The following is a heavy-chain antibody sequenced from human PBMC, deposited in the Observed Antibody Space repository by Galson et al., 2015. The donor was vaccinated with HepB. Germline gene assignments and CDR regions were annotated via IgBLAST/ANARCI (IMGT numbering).Heavy chain of an antibody. CDR1: GFSFSDYW. J-gene: IGHJ5*02. Sequence: SLRLSCAVSGFSFSDYWMSWVRQSPGKGLEWVANIHRDGSEEYYVDSVKGRFTIFRDNAKNSLYLQMNSLRAEDTAFYYCAREGRGWSNWFDPWGLGTLVTVSS. D-gene: IGHD6-19*01. CDR2: IHRDGSEE. CDR3: AREGRGWSNWFDP. V-gene: IGHV3-7*03.